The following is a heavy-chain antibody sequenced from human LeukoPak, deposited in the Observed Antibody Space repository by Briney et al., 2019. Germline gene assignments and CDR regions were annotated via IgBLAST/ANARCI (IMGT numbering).Heavy chain of an antibody. CDR2: INPNSGGT. V-gene: IGHV1-2*02. Sequence: ASVKVSCKASGYTFTGYYMHRVRQAPGQGLEWMGWINPNSGGTTYAQKFQGRVTMTRDTSISTAYMELSRLRSDDTAVYYCARDGVGYYDSSGYYYFQHWGQGTLVTVSS. J-gene: IGHJ1*01. CDR1: GYTFTGYY. D-gene: IGHD3-22*01. CDR3: ARDGVGYYDSSGYYYFQH.